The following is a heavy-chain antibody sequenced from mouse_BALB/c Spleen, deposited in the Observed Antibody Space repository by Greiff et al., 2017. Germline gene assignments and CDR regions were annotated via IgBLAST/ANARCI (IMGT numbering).Heavy chain of an antibody. J-gene: IGHJ1*01. CDR3: ARRGYYRYDGWYFDV. CDR2: INPSNGRT. CDR1: GYTFTSYW. D-gene: IGHD2-14*01. V-gene: IGHV1S81*02. Sequence: QVQLQQPGAELVKPGASVKLSCKASGYTFTSYWMHWVKQRPGQGLEWIGEINPSNGRTNYNEKFKSKATLTVDKSSSTAYMQLSSLTSEDSAVYYCARRGYYRYDGWYFDVWGAGTTVTVSS.